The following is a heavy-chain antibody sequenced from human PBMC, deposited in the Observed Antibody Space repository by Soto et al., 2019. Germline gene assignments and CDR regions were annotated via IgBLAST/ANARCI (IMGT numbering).Heavy chain of an antibody. V-gene: IGHV4-59*01. Sequence: QVQLQESGPGLVKPSETLSLTCTVSGGSISSYYWSWIRQPPGKGLEWIGYIYYSGSTNYIPSLQSRLTISVHTSKNQFSLKLSSVTAADTAVYYCARTAPYYCVMDVWGQGTTVTVSS. CDR1: GGSISSYY. CDR2: IYYSGST. J-gene: IGHJ6*02. CDR3: ARTAPYYCVMDV.